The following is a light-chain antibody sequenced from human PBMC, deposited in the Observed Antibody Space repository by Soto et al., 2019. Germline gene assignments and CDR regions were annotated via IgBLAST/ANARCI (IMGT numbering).Light chain of an antibody. J-gene: IGKJ1*01. V-gene: IGKV4-1*01. Sequence: DIVMTQSPDSLAVSLGERATINCKSSQTVLANSNNMNYLAWYQQKSGQPPKLVIYWASTRESGVPERFSGSGSGTDFTLTISRLQPEDVAVYYCQQYFKSPWTFGQGTKVEIK. CDR2: WAS. CDR3: QQYFKSPWT. CDR1: QTVLANSNNMNY.